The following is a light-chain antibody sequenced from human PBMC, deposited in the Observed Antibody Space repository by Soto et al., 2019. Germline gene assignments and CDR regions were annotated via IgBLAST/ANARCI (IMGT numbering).Light chain of an antibody. CDR2: KAS. Sequence: DIQMTQSPSTLSASVGDRVTITCRASQSISNLLAWYQQKPGRAPTLLIYKASTLESGVSSRFSGSGSGTEFTLHISSMQPDGSATYYCQQYESYPLTCAKGTRVEIK. CDR3: QQYESYPLT. CDR1: QSISNL. V-gene: IGKV1-5*03. J-gene: IGKJ5*01.